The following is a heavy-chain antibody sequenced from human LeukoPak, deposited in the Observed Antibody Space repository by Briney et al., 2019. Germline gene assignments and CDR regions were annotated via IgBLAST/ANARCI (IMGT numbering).Heavy chain of an antibody. Sequence: PGRSLRLSCAASGFTFSSYAMHWVRQAPGKGLEWVSTISGSGGSANYADSVKGRFTVSRDNSKNTLYMQMNSLRVEDTAVYYCPRKYDSSGYYDHWGQGTLVTVSS. D-gene: IGHD3-22*01. CDR2: ISGSGGSA. CDR1: GFTFSSYA. V-gene: IGHV3-23*01. J-gene: IGHJ4*02. CDR3: PRKYDSSGYYDH.